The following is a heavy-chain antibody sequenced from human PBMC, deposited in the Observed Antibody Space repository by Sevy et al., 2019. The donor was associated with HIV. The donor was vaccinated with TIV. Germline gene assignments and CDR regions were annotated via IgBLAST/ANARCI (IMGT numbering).Heavy chain of an antibody. CDR1: GFTFNSYW. Sequence: GGSLRLSCAASGFTFNSYWMSWVRQAPGKGLEWVANIKQDGSGKYYVDSWKGRFTNSRDNSQNSLFLQMNTLRAEDTAVYYCAREGSPYDTYYYYYGMDVWGQGTTVTVSS. J-gene: IGHJ6*02. CDR2: IKQDGSGK. D-gene: IGHD5-12*01. CDR3: AREGSPYDTYYYYYGMDV. V-gene: IGHV3-7*01.